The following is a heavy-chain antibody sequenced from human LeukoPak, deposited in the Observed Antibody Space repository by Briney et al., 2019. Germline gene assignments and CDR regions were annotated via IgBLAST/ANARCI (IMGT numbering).Heavy chain of an antibody. Sequence: GGSLRLSCAASGFTFRNAWMTWVRQAPGKGLEWVGRIRSRSDGGTTDYTAPVKGRFTISRDDSKNTLYLQMNNLKAEDTAVYYCATVKGDSDIFDMWGQGTMVTVSS. D-gene: IGHD3-22*01. J-gene: IGHJ3*02. CDR3: ATVKGDSDIFDM. CDR1: GFTFRNAW. CDR2: IRSRSDGGTT. V-gene: IGHV3-15*01.